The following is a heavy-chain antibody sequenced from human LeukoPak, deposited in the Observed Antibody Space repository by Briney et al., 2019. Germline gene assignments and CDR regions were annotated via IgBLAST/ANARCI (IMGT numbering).Heavy chain of an antibody. CDR2: TYYRSKWYN. Sequence: QTLSLTCAISGDIVSINSAAGNWVRQSPARGLEWLGRTYYRSKWYNDDAVSVKIRISINPDTSKNQVSLQLNSVTPAATAVYYCASGVSPRWYSPLQYSFDYWGQGTLVTVSS. V-gene: IGHV6-1*01. CDR3: ASGVSPRWYSPLQYSFDY. CDR1: GDIVSINSAA. D-gene: IGHD4-11*01. J-gene: IGHJ4*02.